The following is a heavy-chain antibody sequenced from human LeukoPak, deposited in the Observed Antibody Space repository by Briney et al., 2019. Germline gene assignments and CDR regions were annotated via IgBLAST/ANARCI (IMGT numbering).Heavy chain of an antibody. Sequence: GGSLRLSCAASGFTFSSYAMSWVRQAPGKGLEWVSGISWNSGSIGYADSVKGRFTISRDNAKHSLYLQMNSLRAEDTALYYCATAAGLYYYYGMDVWGQGTTVTVSS. CDR2: ISWNSGSI. D-gene: IGHD6-13*01. J-gene: IGHJ6*02. CDR3: ATAAGLYYYYGMDV. CDR1: GFTFSSYA. V-gene: IGHV3-9*01.